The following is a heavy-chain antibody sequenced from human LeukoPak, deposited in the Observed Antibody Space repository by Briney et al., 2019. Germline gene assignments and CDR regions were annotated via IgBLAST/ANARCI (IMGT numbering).Heavy chain of an antibody. V-gene: IGHV3-21*04. Sequence: GGSLRLSCAASGFTFSSYSMNWVRQAPGKGLEWVSSISSSGSTIYYADSVKGRFTISRDNAKNSLYLQMNSLRAEDTAVYYCARRYSTLDYWGQGTLVTVSS. J-gene: IGHJ4*02. CDR3: ARRYSTLDY. D-gene: IGHD6-13*01. CDR1: GFTFSSYS. CDR2: ISSSGSTI.